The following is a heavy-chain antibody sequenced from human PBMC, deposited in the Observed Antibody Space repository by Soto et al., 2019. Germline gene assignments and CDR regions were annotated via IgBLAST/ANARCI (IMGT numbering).Heavy chain of an antibody. CDR1: GFPFSSYA. Sequence: DVQLVGSGGGLVQPGGSLRLSCVASGFPFSSYAMHWVRQAPGKGLEWISYINGASTTTLYADSVKGRFTVSRDNAKNSVYLQMSSLRHEDTAFYYCARDLSHWGQGMLVTVSS. CDR3: ARDLSH. J-gene: IGHJ4*02. V-gene: IGHV3-48*02. CDR2: INGASTTT.